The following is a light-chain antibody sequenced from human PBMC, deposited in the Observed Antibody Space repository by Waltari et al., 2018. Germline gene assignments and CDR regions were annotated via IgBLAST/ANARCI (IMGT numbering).Light chain of an antibody. CDR3: QQYNSYSMYT. J-gene: IGKJ2*01. Sequence: DIQMTQSPSTLSASVGDSVTITCRASQSISSWLAWYPQKPGKAPKLLIYDASSLESGVPSRFSGSGSGTEFTLTISSLQPDDFATYYCQQYNSYSMYTFGQGTKLEIK. V-gene: IGKV1-5*01. CDR2: DAS. CDR1: QSISSW.